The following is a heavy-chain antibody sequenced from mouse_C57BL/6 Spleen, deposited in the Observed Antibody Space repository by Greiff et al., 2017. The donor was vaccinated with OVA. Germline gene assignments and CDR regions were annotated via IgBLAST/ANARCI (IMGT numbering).Heavy chain of an antibody. CDR3: ATAGSSYAMDY. CDR1: GYTFTSYW. J-gene: IGHJ4*01. Sequence: QVQLQQSGAELVKPGASVKVSCKASGYTFTSYWMHWVKERPGQGLEWIGRIHPSDSDTNYNQKFKGKATLTVDKSSSTAYMQLSSLTSEDSAVYYCATAGSSYAMDYWGQGTSVTVSS. CDR2: IHPSDSDT. V-gene: IGHV1-74*01. D-gene: IGHD1-1*01.